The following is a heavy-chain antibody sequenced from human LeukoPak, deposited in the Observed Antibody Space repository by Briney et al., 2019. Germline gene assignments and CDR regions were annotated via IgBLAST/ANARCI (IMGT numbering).Heavy chain of an antibody. CDR1: GFSFSDYY. J-gene: IGHJ6*03. Sequence: GGSLRLSCAASGFSFSDYYMSWIRQAPGKGLEWVSYISNGGSTIYYADSVKGRFTISRDNSKNTLYLQMNSLRAEDTAVYYCVKVTHYDFWSGYYYYMDVWGKGTTVTVSS. V-gene: IGHV3-11*01. CDR3: VKVTHYDFWSGYYYYMDV. D-gene: IGHD3-3*01. CDR2: ISNGGSTI.